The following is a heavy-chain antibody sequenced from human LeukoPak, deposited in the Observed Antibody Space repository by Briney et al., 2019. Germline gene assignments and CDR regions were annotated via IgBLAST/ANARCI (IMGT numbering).Heavy chain of an antibody. CDR3: ASPVYQLLSLDYYYYMDV. Sequence: SETLSLTCTVSGGSISSSSYYWGWIRQPPGKGLEWIGSIYYSGSTYYNPSLKSRVTISVDTSKNQFSLKLSSVTAADTAVYYCASPVYQLLSLDYYYYMDVWDKGTTVTVSS. D-gene: IGHD2-2*01. CDR1: GGSISSSSYY. J-gene: IGHJ6*03. CDR2: IYYSGST. V-gene: IGHV4-39*01.